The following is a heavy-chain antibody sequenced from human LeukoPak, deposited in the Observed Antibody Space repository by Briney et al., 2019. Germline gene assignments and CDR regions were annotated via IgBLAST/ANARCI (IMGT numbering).Heavy chain of an antibody. CDR3: AKGDPPTYYDILTGQDY. D-gene: IGHD3-9*01. V-gene: IGHV3-23*01. CDR2: ISAGGGST. Sequence: GGSLRLSCAASGFTFSSYAMRWVRQAPGKGLEWVAGISAGGGSTYYADSVKGRFTISRDNSKNMLYPQLNSLRAEDTAVYYCAKGDPPTYYDILTGQDYWGQGTLVTVSS. J-gene: IGHJ4*02. CDR1: GFTFSSYA.